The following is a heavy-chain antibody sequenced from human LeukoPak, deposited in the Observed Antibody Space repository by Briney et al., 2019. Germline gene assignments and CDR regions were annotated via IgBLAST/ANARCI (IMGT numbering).Heavy chain of an antibody. CDR2: IYTSGST. V-gene: IGHV4-61*02. J-gene: IGHJ5*02. Sequence: SETLSLTCTVSGGSVISGGYYWSWIRQPAGKGLEWIGRIYTSGSTNYNPSLKSRVTMSVDTSKNQFSLRLSSVNAADTAVYFCAREGTSGGLNWLDPWGQGTLVTVSS. D-gene: IGHD3-10*01. CDR1: GGSVISGGYY. CDR3: AREGTSGGLNWLDP.